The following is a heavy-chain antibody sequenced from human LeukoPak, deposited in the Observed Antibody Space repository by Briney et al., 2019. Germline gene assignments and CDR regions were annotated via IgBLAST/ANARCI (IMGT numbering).Heavy chain of an antibody. Sequence: PETLSLTCTVSGGSISSYYWSWIRQPPGKGLEWIGYIYYSGSTNYNPSLKSRVTISVDTSKNQFSLKLSSVTAADTAVYYCARLSCSSTSCYYNWFDPWGQGTLVTVSS. CDR2: IYYSGST. CDR3: ARLSCSSTSCYYNWFDP. D-gene: IGHD2-2*01. V-gene: IGHV4-59*01. J-gene: IGHJ5*02. CDR1: GGSISSYY.